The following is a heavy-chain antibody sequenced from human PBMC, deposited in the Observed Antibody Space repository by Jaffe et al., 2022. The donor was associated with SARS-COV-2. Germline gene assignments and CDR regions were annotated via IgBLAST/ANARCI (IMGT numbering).Heavy chain of an antibody. CDR3: ARDPERGSLYYYYYDMDV. Sequence: QVQLQESGPGLVKPSQTLALTCTVSGGSISSGSYYWTWIRQPAGKGLEWIGRVYTSGSTNYNPSLRSRVTISVDTSKNQFSLKLSSVTAADTAVYYCARDPERGSLYYYYYDMDVWGQGTTVTVSS. J-gene: IGHJ6*02. D-gene: IGHD3-10*01. CDR2: VYTSGST. CDR1: GGSISSGSYY. V-gene: IGHV4-61*02.